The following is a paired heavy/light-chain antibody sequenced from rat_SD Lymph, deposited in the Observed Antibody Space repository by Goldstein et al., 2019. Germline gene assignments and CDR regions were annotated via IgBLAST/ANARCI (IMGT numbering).Light chain of an antibody. CDR3: QQSYSLPFT. V-gene: IGKV5S2*01. CDR1: QGIGTS. CDR2: YAS. Sequence: DIVLTQSPATLSVTPGESVSLSCRASQGIGTSIHWYQQKSNESPRLLINYASQSISGIPSRFSGSGSGTDFTLSINRVESEDFSVYYCQQSYSLPFTFGSGTKLEIK. J-gene: IGKJ4*01.
Heavy chain of an antibody. CDR2: FNTGSGGT. Sequence: QVQLQQSGAELAKPGSSVKMSCKASGDTFTRYYITWIKQTTGQGLEYIGYFNTGSGGTNYNEKFKGKATLTVDKSSSTAFMQLSSLTPDDSAVYYCAIPTRTLITTGWFAYWGQGTLVTVSS. CDR3: AIPTRTLITTGWFAY. CDR1: GDTFTRYY. V-gene: IGHV1-43*01. J-gene: IGHJ3*01. D-gene: IGHD1-10*01.